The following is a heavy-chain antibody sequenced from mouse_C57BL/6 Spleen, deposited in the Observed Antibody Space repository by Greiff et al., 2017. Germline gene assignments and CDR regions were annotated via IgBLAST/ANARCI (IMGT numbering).Heavy chain of an antibody. D-gene: IGHD1-1*01. CDR2: IRNKANGYTT. V-gene: IGHV7-3*01. CDR3: ARSSYGAMDY. J-gene: IGHJ4*01. CDR1: GFTFTDYY. Sequence: EVQLVESGGGLVQPGGSLSLSCAASGFTFTDYYMSWVRQPPGKALEWLGFIRNKANGYTTEYSVSVKGRFTISRDNSQSILYLQMNALRAEDSATYYCARSSYGAMDYWGQGTSVTVSS.